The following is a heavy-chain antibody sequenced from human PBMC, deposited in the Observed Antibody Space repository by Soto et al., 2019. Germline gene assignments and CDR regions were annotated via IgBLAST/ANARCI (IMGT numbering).Heavy chain of an antibody. D-gene: IGHD2-2*01. J-gene: IGHJ3*02. CDR3: ARKPSPAAIIAFDI. V-gene: IGHV4-31*03. CDR2: IYYSGST. Sequence: SETLSLTCTVSGGSISSGGYYWSWIRQHPGKGLEWIGYIYYSGSTYYNPSLKSRVTISVDTSKNQFSLKLSSVTAADTAVYYCARKPSPAAIIAFDIWGQGTMVTVSS. CDR1: GGSISSGGYY.